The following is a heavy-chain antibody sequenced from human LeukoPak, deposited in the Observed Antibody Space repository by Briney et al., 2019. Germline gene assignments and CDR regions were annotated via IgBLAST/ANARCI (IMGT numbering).Heavy chain of an antibody. J-gene: IGHJ4*02. Sequence: GGSLRLSCAASGFTFRNAWMSWVRQAPGKGLEWVGRIKKKTEGGTTDYAAPVKGRFTISRDDSKNTLYLQMNSLKTEDTAVYYCTTAVGGTEDFDYRGQGTLVTVSS. D-gene: IGHD1-26*01. V-gene: IGHV3-15*01. CDR1: GFTFRNAW. CDR2: IKKKTEGGTT. CDR3: TTAVGGTEDFDY.